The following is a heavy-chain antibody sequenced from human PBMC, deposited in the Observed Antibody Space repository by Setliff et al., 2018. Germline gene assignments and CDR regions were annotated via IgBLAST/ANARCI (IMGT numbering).Heavy chain of an antibody. CDR2: IFYRGTT. J-gene: IGHJ5*02. Sequence: PSETLSLTCGVSGYSISSDYYWGWIRQPPGRGLEWIGTIFYRGTTYYNLSLKSPVTISLDASKNQFSLTLTSVTAADTAIYYCARQRVVVGAPSWFDPWGQGTLVTVSS. D-gene: IGHD2-15*01. CDR3: ARQRVVVGAPSWFDP. CDR1: GYSISSDYY. V-gene: IGHV4-38-2*01.